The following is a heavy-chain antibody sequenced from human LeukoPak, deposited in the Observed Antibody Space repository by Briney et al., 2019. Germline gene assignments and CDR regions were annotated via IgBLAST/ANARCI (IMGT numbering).Heavy chain of an antibody. CDR3: ARESREGYCSSTSCYMDPFFDY. CDR1: GGTFSSYA. CDR2: IIPIFGTA. V-gene: IGHV1-69*06. J-gene: IGHJ4*02. D-gene: IGHD2-2*02. Sequence: GSSVKVSCKASGGTFSSYAISWVRQAPGQGLEWMGGIIPIFGTANYAQKFQGRVTITADKSTSTAYMELSSLRSEDTAVYYCARESREGYCSSTSCYMDPFFDYWGQGTLVTVSS.